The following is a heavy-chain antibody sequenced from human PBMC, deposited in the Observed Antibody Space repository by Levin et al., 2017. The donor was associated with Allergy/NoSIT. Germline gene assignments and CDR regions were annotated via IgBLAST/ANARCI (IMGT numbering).Heavy chain of an antibody. Sequence: GESLKISCAASGFTFSDYYMSWIRQAPGKGLEWVSYISSSGSTIYYADSVKGRFTISRDNAKNSLYLQMNSLRAEDTAVYYCARDSSGWDINAFDIWGQGTMVTVSS. V-gene: IGHV3-11*01. J-gene: IGHJ3*02. D-gene: IGHD6-19*01. CDR1: GFTFSDYY. CDR3: ARDSSGWDINAFDI. CDR2: ISSSGSTI.